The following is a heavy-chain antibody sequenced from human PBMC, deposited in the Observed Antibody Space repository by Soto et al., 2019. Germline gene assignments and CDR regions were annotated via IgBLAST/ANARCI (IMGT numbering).Heavy chain of an antibody. CDR1: GFTFSNAW. CDR2: IKSKTDGGTT. Sequence: GGSLRLSCAASGFTFSNAWMSWVCQAPGKGLEWVGRIKSKTDGGTTDYAAPVKGRFTISRDDSKNTLYLQMNSLKTEDTAVYYCTTAGTPYYYYYYMDVWGKGTTVTVSS. D-gene: IGHD1-1*01. CDR3: TTAGTPYYYYYYMDV. J-gene: IGHJ6*03. V-gene: IGHV3-15*01.